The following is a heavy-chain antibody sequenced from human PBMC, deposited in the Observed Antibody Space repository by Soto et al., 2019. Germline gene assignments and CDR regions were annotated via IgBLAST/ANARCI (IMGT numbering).Heavy chain of an antibody. V-gene: IGHV1-46*01. CDR3: ARDQPAHKDEYSCSPGWFDP. Sequence: ASVKVSCKASGYTFTSYYMHWVRQAPGQGLEWMGIINPSGGSTSYAQKFQGRVTMTRDTSTSTVYMELSSLRSEDTAVYYCARDQPAHKDEYSCSPGWFDPWGQGTLVTVSS. D-gene: IGHD6-6*01. J-gene: IGHJ5*02. CDR1: GYTFTSYY. CDR2: INPSGGST.